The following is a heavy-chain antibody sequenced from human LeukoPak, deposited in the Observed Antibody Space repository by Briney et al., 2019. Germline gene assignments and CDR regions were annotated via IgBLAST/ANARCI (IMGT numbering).Heavy chain of an antibody. Sequence: GGFLRLSCAASGFTFSTYAMGWVRQAPGKGLEWVSAISGNGGSTYYADSVKGRFTISRDNSKNTLYLQMNSLRAEDTAVYYCAKGSYFGSGRYYFDYWGQGTLVTVSS. V-gene: IGHV3-23*01. J-gene: IGHJ4*02. D-gene: IGHD3-10*01. CDR1: GFTFSTYA. CDR3: AKGSYFGSGRYYFDY. CDR2: ISGNGGST.